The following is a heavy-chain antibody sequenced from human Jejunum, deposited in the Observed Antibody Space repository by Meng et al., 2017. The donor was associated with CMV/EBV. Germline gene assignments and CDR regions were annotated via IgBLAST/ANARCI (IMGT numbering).Heavy chain of an antibody. CDR2: ISSDSTYI. CDR1: FTFSNYH. Sequence: FTFSNYHMNSVRQAPGNGLEWISYISSDSTYIHYADSVKGRFTISRDNAENSLYLQLNSLRAEDTAVYYCAILGGGSYISRAFDIWGHGTRVTVSS. J-gene: IGHJ3*02. V-gene: IGHV3-21*01. CDR3: AILGGGSYISRAFDI. D-gene: IGHD3-10*01.